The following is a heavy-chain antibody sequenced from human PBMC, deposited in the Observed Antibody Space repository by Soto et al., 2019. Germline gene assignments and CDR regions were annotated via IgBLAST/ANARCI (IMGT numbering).Heavy chain of an antibody. V-gene: IGHV4-59*08. D-gene: IGHD1-1*01. CDR2: IYSSGST. J-gene: IGHJ4*02. Sequence: QVQLQESGPGLVKPSETLSLTCTVSGGSISSYYWTWIRQSPGKGLEWIGYIYSSGSTNYNPSLTGRVTMSVDTSTNQFSLKLSSVTAADTALYSCARRGPVHGKTIFDYWGQGILVTVSS. CDR3: ARRGPVHGKTIFDY. CDR1: GGSISSYY.